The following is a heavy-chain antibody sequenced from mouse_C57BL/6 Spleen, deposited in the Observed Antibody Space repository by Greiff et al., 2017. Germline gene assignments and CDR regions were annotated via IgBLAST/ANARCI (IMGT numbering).Heavy chain of an antibody. D-gene: IGHD6-1*01. CDR3: ARGAATWCAY. CDR1: GFTFSSYG. Sequence: EVQRVESGGDLVKPGGSLKLSCAASGFTFSSYGMSWVRQTPDKRLEWVATISSGGSYTYYPDSVKGRFTISRDNAKNTLYLQMSSLKSEDTAMYYCARGAATWCAYWGQGTLVTVSA. V-gene: IGHV5-6*01. J-gene: IGHJ3*01. CDR2: ISSGGSYT.